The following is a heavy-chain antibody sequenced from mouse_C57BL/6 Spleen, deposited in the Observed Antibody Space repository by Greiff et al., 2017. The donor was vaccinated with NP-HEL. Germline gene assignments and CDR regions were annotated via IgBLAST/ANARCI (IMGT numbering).Heavy chain of an antibody. J-gene: IGHJ4*01. V-gene: IGHV1-5*01. Sequence: VQLQQSGTVLAGHGASVKMSCQTSGYTFTSYWMHWVNQMPGQGLKWLGTSYHRNSDTSYTQKFKGKAKLTAVTSASTAYMELSSLTNEDSAVYYCTVSYDGTRGAMDYWGQGTSVTVAS. CDR2: SYHRNSDT. CDR1: GYTFTSYW. CDR3: TVSYDGTRGAMDY. D-gene: IGHD2-3*01.